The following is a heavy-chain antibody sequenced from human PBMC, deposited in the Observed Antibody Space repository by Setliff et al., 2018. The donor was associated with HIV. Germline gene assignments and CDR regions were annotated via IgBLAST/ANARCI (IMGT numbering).Heavy chain of an antibody. Sequence: ASVKVSCKASGGTFSSYSISWVRQAPGQGLEWMGWINTNNGNPTYAQGFIGRFVFSSDTSVRTAYLQIVGLKAEDTAVYFCARDDYANTDLDFWGPGTLVTVSS. CDR1: GGTFSSYS. J-gene: IGHJ4*02. D-gene: IGHD4-17*01. CDR2: INTNNGNP. V-gene: IGHV7-4-1*01. CDR3: ARDDYANTDLDF.